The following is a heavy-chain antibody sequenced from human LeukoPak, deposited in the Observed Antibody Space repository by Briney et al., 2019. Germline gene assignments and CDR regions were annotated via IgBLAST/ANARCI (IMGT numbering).Heavy chain of an antibody. CDR2: INHSGST. D-gene: IGHD3-22*01. CDR3: ARARPYYYDSSGYYYYYYYMDV. J-gene: IGHJ6*03. CDR1: GFTFSTFA. Sequence: GSLRLSCEASGFTFSTFAMIWVRQPPGKGLEWIGEINHSGSTNYNPSLKSRVTISVDTSKNQFSLKLSSVTAADTAVYYCARARPYYYDSSGYYYYYYYMDVWGKGTTVTVSS. V-gene: IGHV4-34*01.